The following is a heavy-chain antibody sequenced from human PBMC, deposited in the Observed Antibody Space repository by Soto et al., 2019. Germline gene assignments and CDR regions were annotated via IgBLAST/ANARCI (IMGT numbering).Heavy chain of an antibody. CDR2: IYYSGST. D-gene: IGHD2-15*01. J-gene: IGHJ4*02. V-gene: IGHV4-59*08. CDR1: GGSISSYY. CDR3: ARQYCSGGSCYASAFDY. Sequence: SETLSLTCTVSGGSISSYYWSWIRQPPGKGLEWIGYIYYSGSTNYNPSLKSRVTISVDTSKNQFSLKLSSVTAADTAVYYCARQYCSGGSCYASAFDYWGQGTLVTVSS.